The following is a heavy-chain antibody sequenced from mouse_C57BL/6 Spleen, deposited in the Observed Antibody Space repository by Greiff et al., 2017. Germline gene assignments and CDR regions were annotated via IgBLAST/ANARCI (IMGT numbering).Heavy chain of an antibody. CDR2: INPGSGGT. Sequence: VKLQESGAELVRPGTSVKVSCKASGYAFTNYLIEWVKQRPGQGLEWIGVINPGSGGTNYNEKFKGKATLTADKSSSTAYMQLSSLTSEDSAVYFCAREGDGYYGYWGQGTTLTVSS. CDR1: GYAFTNYL. V-gene: IGHV1-54*01. J-gene: IGHJ2*01. D-gene: IGHD2-3*01. CDR3: AREGDGYYGY.